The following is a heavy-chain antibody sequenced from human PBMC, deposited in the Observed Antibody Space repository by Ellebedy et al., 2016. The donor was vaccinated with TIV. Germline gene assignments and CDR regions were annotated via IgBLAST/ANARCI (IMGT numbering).Heavy chain of an antibody. CDR2: IDPSNENT. D-gene: IGHD3-22*01. Sequence: ASVKVSXKASGYTFTSYYLHWVRQAPGQGLEWMGIIDPSNENTRHARKFQGRVTMIRDTSTRTAYMELRSLRSDDTAVYYCARGGQHYYDSTPYSFDYWGQGTLVTVSS. CDR3: ARGGQHYYDSTPYSFDY. V-gene: IGHV1-46*01. CDR1: GYTFTSYY. J-gene: IGHJ4*02.